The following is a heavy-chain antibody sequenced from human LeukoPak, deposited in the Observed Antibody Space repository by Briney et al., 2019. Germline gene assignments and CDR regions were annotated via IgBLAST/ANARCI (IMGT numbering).Heavy chain of an antibody. CDR3: ARTPDYGGETFFDY. D-gene: IGHD4-23*01. J-gene: IGHJ4*02. Sequence: PSETLSLTCTVSGGSISSSSYYWGWIRQPPGKGLEWIGGIYYSGSTYYNPSLKSRVTISVDTSKNQFSLKLSSVTAADTAVYYCARTPDYGGETFFDYWGQGTLVTVSS. V-gene: IGHV4-39*01. CDR2: IYYSGST. CDR1: GGSISSSSYY.